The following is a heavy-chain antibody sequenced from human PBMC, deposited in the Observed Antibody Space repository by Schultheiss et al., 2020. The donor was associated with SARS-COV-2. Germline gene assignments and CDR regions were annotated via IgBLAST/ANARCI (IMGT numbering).Heavy chain of an antibody. J-gene: IGHJ4*02. Sequence: SQTLSLTCAVYGGSFSGYYWSWIRQPPGKGLEWIGEINHSGSTNYNPSLKSRVTISVDTSKNQFSLKLSSVTAADTAVYYCARGGYYDYVWGSYRYDFDYWGQGTLVTVSS. V-gene: IGHV4-34*01. CDR3: ARGGYYDYVWGSYRYDFDY. CDR2: INHSGST. D-gene: IGHD3-16*02. CDR1: GGSFSGYY.